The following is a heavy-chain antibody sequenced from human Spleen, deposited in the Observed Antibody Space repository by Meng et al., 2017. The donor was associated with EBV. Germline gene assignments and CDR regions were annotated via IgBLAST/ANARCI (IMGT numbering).Heavy chain of an antibody. CDR3: AKTGARPRISGEGWFDP. D-gene: IGHD2-15*01. V-gene: IGHV1-18*01. CDR1: AYTFTTFG. CDR2: ISGYNGDT. Sequence: QVQRGQVGVQVKTHGASVKASCKPSAYTFTTFGISWVRQAPGQGLEWMGWISGYNGDTNYAQNFQGRVTMTTDTSTNTVYMELRSLRSDDTAVYYCAKTGARPRISGEGWFDPWGQGTLVTVSS. J-gene: IGHJ5*02.